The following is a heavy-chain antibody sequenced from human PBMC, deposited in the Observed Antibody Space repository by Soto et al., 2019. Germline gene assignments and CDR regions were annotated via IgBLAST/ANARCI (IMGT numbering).Heavy chain of an antibody. V-gene: IGHV4-31*03. Sequence: QVQLQESGPGLVKPSQTLSLTCTVSGGSISSGAYYWSWIRQHPGKGLEWLGHIYYSGSTYFNPSLKSRVTISVDTSKNQFSLKLSSVTAADTAVYYCARQGGDGVDYWGQGTLVTVSS. CDR2: IYYSGST. CDR3: ARQGGDGVDY. CDR1: GGSISSGAYY. J-gene: IGHJ4*02. D-gene: IGHD3-16*01.